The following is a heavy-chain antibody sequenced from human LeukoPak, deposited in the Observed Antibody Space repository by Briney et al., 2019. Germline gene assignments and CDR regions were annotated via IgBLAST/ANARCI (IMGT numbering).Heavy chain of an antibody. V-gene: IGHV3-48*01. CDR3: VRVGTSFDI. Sequence: GGSLRLSYAASGFTFKFYSMNWVRQAPGKGLEWVSYISTNTTTIYYADSVKGRFTISRDNAKNSLYLQMNSLRVEDTAVYYCVRVGTSFDIWGQGTMVTVSS. J-gene: IGHJ3*02. CDR1: GFTFKFYS. CDR2: ISTNTTTI. D-gene: IGHD7-27*01.